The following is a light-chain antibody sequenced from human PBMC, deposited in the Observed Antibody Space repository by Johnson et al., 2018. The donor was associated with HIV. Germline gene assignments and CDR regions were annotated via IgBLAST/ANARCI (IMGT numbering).Light chain of an antibody. Sequence: QSVLTQPPSVSAAPGQKVTISCSGSSCDIGNNYVSWHQQLPGKAPKLLISDNNKRPSGIPDRFSGSKSGTSATLGITGLKTGDEADYYCGTWDSRLSAGHVVGTGTKVTVL. CDR1: SCDIGNNY. CDR3: GTWDSRLSAGHV. V-gene: IGLV1-51*01. J-gene: IGLJ1*01. CDR2: DNN.